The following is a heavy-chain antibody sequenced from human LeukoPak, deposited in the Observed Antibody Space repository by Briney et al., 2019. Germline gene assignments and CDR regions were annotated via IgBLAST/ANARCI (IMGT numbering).Heavy chain of an antibody. J-gene: IGHJ5*02. CDR2: IYYSGST. D-gene: IGHD6-13*01. CDR3: ARDHSSSNWGWFDP. Sequence: SETLSLTCTVSGGSISSSSYYWGWIRQPPGKGLEWIGSIYYSGSTYYNPSLKSRVTISVDTSKNQFSLKLSSVTAADTAVYYCARDHSSSNWGWFDPWGQGTLVTVSS. V-gene: IGHV4-39*07. CDR1: GGSISSSSYY.